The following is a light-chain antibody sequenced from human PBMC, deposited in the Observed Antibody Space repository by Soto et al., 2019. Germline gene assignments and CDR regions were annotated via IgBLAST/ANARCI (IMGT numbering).Light chain of an antibody. CDR2: KVY. CDR3: MQGTQFRPYT. J-gene: IGKJ2*01. Sequence: DIVMTQTPLSSPVTLGQPASISCRSSKSLVHSDGNTYLSWLQQRPGQPLRLLIHKVYNQFSGVPDRFSGSGAETDFTLKISRVEAEDFGAYYCMQGTQFRPYTCDRGTKLETK. V-gene: IGKV2-24*01. CDR1: KSLVHSDGNTY.